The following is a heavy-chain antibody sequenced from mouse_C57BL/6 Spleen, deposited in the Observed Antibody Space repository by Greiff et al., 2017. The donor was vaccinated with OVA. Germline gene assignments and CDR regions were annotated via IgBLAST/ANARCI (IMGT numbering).Heavy chain of an antibody. CDR1: GYTFTSYE. Sequence: QVQLKQSGPELVKPGASVKLSCKASGYTFTSYEINWVKQTPGQGLEWIGWIYPRDGSTTYNEKFKGKATLTVDKSSSTAYMELRSLTSEDSAVYCCTRGWDFWYAMDYWGQGTSVTVSS. J-gene: IGHJ4*01. CDR2: IYPRDGST. CDR3: TRGWDFWYAMDY. D-gene: IGHD4-1*01. V-gene: IGHV1-85*01.